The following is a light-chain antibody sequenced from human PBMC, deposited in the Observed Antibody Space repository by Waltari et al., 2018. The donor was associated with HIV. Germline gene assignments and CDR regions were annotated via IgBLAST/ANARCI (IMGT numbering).Light chain of an antibody. V-gene: IGLV1-44*01. Sequence: HSLLPHPPSASGTPGHRVTISCSGSSANLGSYTVNWYQHLPATAPKLRIFRNSQRPSGVPDRFSAAKSGTSASLAISGLQSEDEADYYCAAWDDSLNGYVFGTGTRVTVL. CDR3: AAWDDSLNGYV. CDR2: RNS. CDR1: SANLGSYT. J-gene: IGLJ1*01.